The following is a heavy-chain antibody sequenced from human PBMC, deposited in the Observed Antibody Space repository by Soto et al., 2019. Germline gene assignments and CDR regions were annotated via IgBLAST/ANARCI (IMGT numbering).Heavy chain of an antibody. Sequence: SLRLSCAASGFRFSSYAMSWVRQAPGKGLERVSAISGSGGSTYYADSVKGRFAISRDNAKNSLYLQMNSLTAEDTAVYYCARAFAGSSSSDYWGQGTLVTVSS. CDR2: ISGSGGST. V-gene: IGHV3-23*01. CDR3: ARAFAGSSSSDY. D-gene: IGHD6-6*01. CDR1: GFRFSSYA. J-gene: IGHJ4*02.